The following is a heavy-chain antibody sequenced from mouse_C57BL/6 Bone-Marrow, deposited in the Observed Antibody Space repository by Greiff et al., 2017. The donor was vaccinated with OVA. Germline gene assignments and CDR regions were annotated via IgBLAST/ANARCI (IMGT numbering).Heavy chain of an antibody. V-gene: IGHV1-18*01. CDR1: GYTFTDYN. D-gene: IGHD1-1*01. Sequence: EVQLQQSGPELVKPGASVKIPCKASGYTFTDYNMDWVKQSHGKSLEWIGDINPNNGGTIYNQKFKGKATLTVDESSSTAYMELRSLTSEDTAVYYCARRGLLRYYFDYWGQGTTLTVSS. CDR2: INPNNGGT. J-gene: IGHJ2*01. CDR3: ARRGLLRYYFDY.